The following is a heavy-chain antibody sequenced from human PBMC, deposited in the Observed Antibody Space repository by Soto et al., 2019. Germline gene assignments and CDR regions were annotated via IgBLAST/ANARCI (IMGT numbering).Heavy chain of an antibody. D-gene: IGHD3-16*01. CDR2: TYYRSKWYT. CDR1: GDSVSSNIAA. J-gene: IGHJ4*02. CDR3: ARNRWGPRDS. V-gene: IGHV6-1*01. Sequence: SQTLSLTCAISGDSVSSNIAAWDWIRQSPSRGLEWLGRTYYRSKWYTDYAVSVRSRITINPDTSENQFTLQLISMTPEDTAVYYCARNRWGPRDSWGQGTLVTVSS.